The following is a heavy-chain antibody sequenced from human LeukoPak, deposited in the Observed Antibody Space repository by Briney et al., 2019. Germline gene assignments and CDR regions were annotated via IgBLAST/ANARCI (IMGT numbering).Heavy chain of an antibody. CDR2: ISAYNGNT. CDR3: ARVWQQQLVFDY. Sequence: GASVKISCKASGYSFTSYGISWVRQAPGQGLEWMGWISAYNGNTNYAQILQGRVTMTTDTSTSTAYMELRSLRSDDTAVYYYARVWQQQLVFDYWGQGTLVTVSS. D-gene: IGHD6-13*01. J-gene: IGHJ4*02. CDR1: GYSFTSYG. V-gene: IGHV1-18*04.